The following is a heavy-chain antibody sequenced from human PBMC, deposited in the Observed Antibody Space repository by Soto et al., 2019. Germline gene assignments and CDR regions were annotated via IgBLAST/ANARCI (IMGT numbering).Heavy chain of an antibody. Sequence: SVKVSCKASGGTVRNYGISWVRQAPGQGLGWMGGIIPVFGTTNYAQKFQGRVTITADESTSTAYIEVSSLRSEDTAMFYCGRYCSGGSCHSWDYYGMDVWGQGTKDTVSS. V-gene: IGHV1-69*13. J-gene: IGHJ6*02. CDR1: GGTVRNYG. D-gene: IGHD2-15*01. CDR3: GRYCSGGSCHSWDYYGMDV. CDR2: IIPVFGTT.